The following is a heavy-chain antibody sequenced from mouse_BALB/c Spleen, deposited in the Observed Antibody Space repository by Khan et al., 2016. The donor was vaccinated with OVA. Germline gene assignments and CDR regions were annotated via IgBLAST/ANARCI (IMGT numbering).Heavy chain of an antibody. V-gene: IGHV3-2*02. CDR3: ARRVTTATSAWFAS. J-gene: IGHJ3*01. D-gene: IGHD1-2*01. Sequence: EVQLQESGPGLVKPSQSLSLTCTVTGYSITSDYVWNWIRQFPGNKLEWMGYISYSGSTSYNPSLKSRISITRDTSKNQFFLQLTSVTTEDTATYCGARRVTTATSAWFASWGQGTLVTVSA. CDR2: ISYSGST. CDR1: GYSITSDYV.